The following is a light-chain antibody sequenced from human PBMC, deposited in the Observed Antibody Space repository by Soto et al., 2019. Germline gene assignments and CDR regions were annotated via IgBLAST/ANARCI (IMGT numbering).Light chain of an antibody. J-gene: IGKJ1*01. CDR2: GAS. Sequence: EIVLTQSPGTLSLSPGERATLSCGASQSVSSSYLAWYQQKPGQAPRLLIYGASSRATGIPARFSGSGSWADFTLTIIRLEPEDFAVYYCQQYGSSLTWTFGQGTKVDIK. CDR1: QSVSSSY. CDR3: QQYGSSLTWT. V-gene: IGKV3-20*01.